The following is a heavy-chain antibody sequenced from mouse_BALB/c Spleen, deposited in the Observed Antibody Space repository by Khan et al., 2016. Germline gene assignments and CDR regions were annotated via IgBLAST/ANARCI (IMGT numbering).Heavy chain of an antibody. Sequence: EVELVESGGGLVQPGGSRKLSCAASGFTFSSFGMHWVRQAPGKGLEWVAYISSGSSTTYYADTVKGRFTISTDNPKNTLFLQMTSLRSEDSAMYYCARNGARNSYAMDYWGQGTSVTVSS. CDR3: ARNGARNSYAMDY. V-gene: IGHV5-17*02. J-gene: IGHJ4*01. CDR2: ISSGSSTT. CDR1: GFTFSSFG.